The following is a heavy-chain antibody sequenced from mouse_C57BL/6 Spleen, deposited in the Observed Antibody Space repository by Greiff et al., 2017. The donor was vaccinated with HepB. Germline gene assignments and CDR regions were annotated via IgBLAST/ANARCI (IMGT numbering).Heavy chain of an antibody. D-gene: IGHD1-1*01. CDR2: ILPGSGST. V-gene: IGHV1-9*01. Sequence: QVQLQQSGAELMKPGASVKLSCKATGYTFTGYWIEWVKQRPGHGLEWIGEILPGSGSTNYNEKFKGKATFTADTSSNTAYMQLSSLTTEDSAIYYCASQYVIYYGSSYAWFAYWGQGTLVTVSA. J-gene: IGHJ3*01. CDR1: GYTFTGYW. CDR3: ASQYVIYYGSSYAWFAY.